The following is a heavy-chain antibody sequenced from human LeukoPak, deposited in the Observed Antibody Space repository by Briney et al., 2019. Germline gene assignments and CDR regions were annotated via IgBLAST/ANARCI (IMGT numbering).Heavy chain of an antibody. Sequence: WASVKVSCKASGGTFSSYAISWVRQAPGQGLEWMGGIIPIFGTANYAQKFQGRVTITADESTSTAYMELSSLRSEDTAVYYCARVRGIAAAPSFTYYSDYWGQGTLVTVSS. D-gene: IGHD6-13*01. CDR2: IIPIFGTA. CDR3: ARVRGIAAAPSFTYYSDY. CDR1: GGTFSSYA. V-gene: IGHV1-69*13. J-gene: IGHJ4*02.